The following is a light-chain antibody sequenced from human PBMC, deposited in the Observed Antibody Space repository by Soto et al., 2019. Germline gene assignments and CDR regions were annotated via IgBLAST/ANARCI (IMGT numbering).Light chain of an antibody. CDR1: SRDVDAYDF. CDR3: CSFAGSFYV. J-gene: IGLJ1*01. CDR2: EVS. V-gene: IGLV2-11*01. Sequence: QSVLTQPRSVSGSPGQSVAISCTGTSRDVDAYDFVSWYQHHPGKAPKLIISEVSKRPSGVSHRFSGSKSGNPASLTISGLQAEDEADYFCCSFAGSFYVFGTGTKVTVL.